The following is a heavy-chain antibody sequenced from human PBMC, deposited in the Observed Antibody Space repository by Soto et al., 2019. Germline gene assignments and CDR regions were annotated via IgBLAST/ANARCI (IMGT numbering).Heavy chain of an antibody. D-gene: IGHD3-10*02. CDR3: ARGRSGKPIFGHYGMDV. CDR1: GFTFSSYA. V-gene: IGHV3-53*01. CDR2: IYSGGST. J-gene: IGHJ6*02. Sequence: PGGSLRLSCAASGFTFSSYAMNWVRQAPGKGLEWVSVIYSGGSTYYADSVKGRFTISRDNSKNTLYLQMNSLRAEDTAVYYCARGRSGKPIFGHYGMDVWGQGTTVTVSS.